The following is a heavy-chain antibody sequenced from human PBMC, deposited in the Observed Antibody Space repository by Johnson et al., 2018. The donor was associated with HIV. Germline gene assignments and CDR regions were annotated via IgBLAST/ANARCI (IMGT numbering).Heavy chain of an antibody. CDR3: AKDSDKWAISGDDAFDI. CDR1: GFTFSSYD. CDR2: IGTAGDT. V-gene: IGHV3-13*01. Sequence: VQLVESGGGLVQPGGSLRLSCAASGFTFSSYDMHWVRQATGKGLEWVSAIGTAGDTYYPGSVKGRFTISRDNSKNTLYLQMNSLRAEDTAVYYCAKDSDKWAISGDDAFDIWGQGTMVTVSS. D-gene: IGHD1-26*01. J-gene: IGHJ3*02.